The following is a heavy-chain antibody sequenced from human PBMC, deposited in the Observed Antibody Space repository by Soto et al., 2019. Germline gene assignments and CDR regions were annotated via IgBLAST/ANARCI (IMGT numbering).Heavy chain of an antibody. CDR1: GFTFSSYG. Sequence: ESGGGVVQPGRSLRLSCAASGFTFSSYGMHWVRQAPGKGLEWVAVIWYDGSNKYYADSVKGRFTISRDNSKNTLYLQMNSLRAEDTAVYYCAREFGPSLVAATSWFDPWGQGTLVTVSS. CDR2: IWYDGSNK. V-gene: IGHV3-33*01. J-gene: IGHJ5*02. D-gene: IGHD2-15*01. CDR3: AREFGPSLVAATSWFDP.